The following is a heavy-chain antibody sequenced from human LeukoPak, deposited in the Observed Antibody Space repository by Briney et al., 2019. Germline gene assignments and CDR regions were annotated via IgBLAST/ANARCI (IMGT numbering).Heavy chain of an antibody. D-gene: IGHD6-6*01. Sequence: GGSLRLSCAASGFTFDDYAMHWVRQAPGKGLEWVSLISWDGGSTYYADSVKGRFTISRDNSKNSLYLQMNSLRAEDTAVYYCAKDPARGQLGIFDYWGQGVLVTVS. CDR3: AKDPARGQLGIFDY. V-gene: IGHV3-43D*03. J-gene: IGHJ4*02. CDR2: ISWDGGST. CDR1: GFTFDDYA.